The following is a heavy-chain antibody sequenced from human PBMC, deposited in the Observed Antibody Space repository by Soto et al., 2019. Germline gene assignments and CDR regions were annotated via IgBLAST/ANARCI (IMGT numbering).Heavy chain of an antibody. V-gene: IGHV1-69*12. D-gene: IGHD3-22*01. CDR1: GGTFDNYA. CDR3: ARTYHYDSLGKTYFYYGMDV. J-gene: IGHJ6*02. CDR2: IIPMLDSA. Sequence: QVQLVQSGAEVKQPGSSVKVSCKASGGTFDNYAITWVRQAPGQGLEWMAGIIPMLDSANYAEKFQDRVTITADESTRTXYXKVSSLRSEDTAVYYCARTYHYDSLGKTYFYYGMDVWGQGTTVTVSS.